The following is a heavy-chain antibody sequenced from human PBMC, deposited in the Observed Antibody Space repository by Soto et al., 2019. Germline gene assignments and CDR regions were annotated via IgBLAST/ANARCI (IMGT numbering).Heavy chain of an antibody. D-gene: IGHD3-10*01. V-gene: IGHV1-18*01. J-gene: IGHJ5*02. CDR2: ISGFNDDT. CDR3: ARSGSYYPARNWFGP. Sequence: QVQLVQSGAEMKNPGASVKVSCKASGYTFTSYGISWVRQAPGQGLEWMGWISGFNDDTNHAQKLQGRATMTKATSTSTAYMELRSLKSDDTAVYYCARSGSYYPARNWFGPWGQGTLVTVSS. CDR1: GYTFTSYG.